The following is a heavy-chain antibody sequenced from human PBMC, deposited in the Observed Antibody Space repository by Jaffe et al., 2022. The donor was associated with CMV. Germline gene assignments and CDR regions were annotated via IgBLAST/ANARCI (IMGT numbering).Heavy chain of an antibody. D-gene: IGHD2-21*02. Sequence: EVQLLESGGGLVQPGGSLRLSCAASGFTFSSYAMSWVRQAPGKGLEWVSAISGSGGSTYYADSVKGRFTISRDNSKNTLYLQMNSLRAEDTAVYYCAKTKVVTEGGGYYFDYWGQGTLVTVSS. CDR1: GFTFSSYA. CDR3: AKTKVVTEGGGYYFDY. CDR2: ISGSGGST. V-gene: IGHV3-23*01. J-gene: IGHJ4*02.